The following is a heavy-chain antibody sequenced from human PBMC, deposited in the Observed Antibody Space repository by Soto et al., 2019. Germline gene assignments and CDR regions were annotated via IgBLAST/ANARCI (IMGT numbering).Heavy chain of an antibody. CDR1: GYSFTSYW. J-gene: IGHJ3*02. CDR2: IDPSDAYT. V-gene: IGHV5-10-1*01. D-gene: IGHD2-8*02. Sequence: GESLKISCKGSGYSFTSYWISWVRQMPGKGLEWMGRIDPSDAYTNYSPSFQGHVTISADKSISTAYLQWSSLKASDTAMYYCATSAMATTPGGAFDIWGQGTMVTVSS. CDR3: ATSAMATTPGGAFDI.